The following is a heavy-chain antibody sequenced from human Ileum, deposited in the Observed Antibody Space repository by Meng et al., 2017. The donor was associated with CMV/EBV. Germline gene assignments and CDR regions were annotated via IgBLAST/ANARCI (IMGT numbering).Heavy chain of an antibody. CDR3: ARAHSGSYGDSFDI. Sequence: GLWWDDGAGLFQPGGSLWLSVAACVFTVTSKYMSWDRQAPGKGLRWVSVMYSGGTTYYADSVKGRFAVSRDNSKNTMYLQMNYLGPEDTALYYCARAHSGSYGDSFDIWGPGTMVTVSS. CDR1: VFTVTSKY. CDR2: MYSGGTT. D-gene: IGHD3-16*01. J-gene: IGHJ3*02. V-gene: IGHV3-53*01.